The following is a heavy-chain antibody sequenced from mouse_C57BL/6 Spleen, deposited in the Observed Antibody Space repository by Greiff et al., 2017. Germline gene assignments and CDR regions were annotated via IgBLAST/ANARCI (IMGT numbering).Heavy chain of an antibody. Sequence: QVQLQQSGAELVKPGASVKISCKASGYAFSSYWMNWVKQRPGKGLEWIGQIYPGDGDTNYNGKFKGKATLTADKSSSPAYMQLSSLTSEDSAVYFCARGGYYGNYDYAMDYWGQGTSVTVSS. CDR2: IYPGDGDT. CDR1: GYAFSSYW. D-gene: IGHD2-1*01. CDR3: ARGGYYGNYDYAMDY. J-gene: IGHJ4*01. V-gene: IGHV1-80*01.